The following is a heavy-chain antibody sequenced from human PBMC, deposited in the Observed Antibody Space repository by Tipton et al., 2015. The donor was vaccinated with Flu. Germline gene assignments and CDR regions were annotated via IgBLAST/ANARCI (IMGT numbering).Heavy chain of an antibody. D-gene: IGHD2-15*01. J-gene: IGHJ4*02. CDR1: GFTFSSYG. CDR3: ATTDRRFPDIVVATIDY. Sequence: SLRLSCAASGFTFSSYGMHWVRQAPGKGLEWVAVIWYDGSNKYYADSVKGRFTISRDNSKNTLYLQMNSLRAEDTAVYYCATTDRRFPDIVVATIDYWGQGTLVTVSS. V-gene: IGHV3-33*01. CDR2: IWYDGSNK.